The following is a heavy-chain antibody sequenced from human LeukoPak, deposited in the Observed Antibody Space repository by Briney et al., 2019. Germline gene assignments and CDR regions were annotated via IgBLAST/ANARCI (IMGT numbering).Heavy chain of an antibody. V-gene: IGHV4-34*01. J-gene: IGHJ6*02. D-gene: IGHD4/OR15-4a*01. CDR2: INHSGST. Sequence: PSETLSLTCTVSGGSISSYYWSWIRQPPGKGLEWIGEINHSGSTNYNPSLKSRVTISVDTSKNQFSLKLSSVTAADTAVYYCARGSKSFDYPTVYNYYYYGMDVWGQGTTVTVSS. CDR1: GGSISSYY. CDR3: ARGSKSFDYPTVYNYYYYGMDV.